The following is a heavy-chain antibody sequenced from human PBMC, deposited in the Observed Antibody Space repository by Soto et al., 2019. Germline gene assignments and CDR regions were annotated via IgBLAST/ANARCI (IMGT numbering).Heavy chain of an antibody. CDR2: IYSTGSS. CDR3: GRVVIKMAIQSIDS. Sequence: SETLSLTCTVSGGSISSGNYYWSWIRQSPGKGLEWIGYIYSTGSSYYNPSLRSRLKISLDTSKKEVSLEMTSVTAADTAVYYCGRVVIKMAIQSIDSWGPGTLVTVSS. CDR1: GGSISSGNYY. J-gene: IGHJ4*02. V-gene: IGHV4-30-4*01.